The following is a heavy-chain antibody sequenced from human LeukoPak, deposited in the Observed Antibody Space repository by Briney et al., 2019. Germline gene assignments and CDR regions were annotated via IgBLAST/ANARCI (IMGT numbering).Heavy chain of an antibody. D-gene: IGHD3-16*02. Sequence: SETLSLTCAVYGGSFSGYYWSWIRQPPGKGLEWIGETNHSGSTNYNPSLKSRVTISVDTSKNQFSLKLSSVTAADTAVYYCARRELDYDYIWGSYRFVYAFDIWGQGTMVTVSS. CDR1: GGSFSGYY. J-gene: IGHJ3*02. CDR2: TNHSGST. V-gene: IGHV4-34*01. CDR3: ARRELDYDYIWGSYRFVYAFDI.